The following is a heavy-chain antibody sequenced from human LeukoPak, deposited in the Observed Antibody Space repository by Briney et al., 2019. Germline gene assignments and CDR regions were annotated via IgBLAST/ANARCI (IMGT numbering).Heavy chain of an antibody. V-gene: IGHV3-21*01. CDR1: GFTFSSYS. J-gene: IGHJ6*02. CDR2: ISSSSSYI. D-gene: IGHD3-3*01. Sequence: GGSLRLSCAASGFTFSSYSMNWVRQAPGKGLEWVSPISSSSSYIYYADSVKGRFTISRDNAKNSLYLQMNSLRAEDTAVYCCARGNYDFWSGWPYYYGMDVWGQGTTVTVSS. CDR3: ARGNYDFWSGWPYYYGMDV.